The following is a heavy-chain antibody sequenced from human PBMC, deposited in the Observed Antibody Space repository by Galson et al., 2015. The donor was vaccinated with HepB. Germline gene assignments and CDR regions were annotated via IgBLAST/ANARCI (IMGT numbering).Heavy chain of an antibody. V-gene: IGHV3-30*18. CDR3: AKVHGAAGRSFDP. CDR1: GFTFSSYG. J-gene: IGHJ5*02. Sequence: SLRLSCAASGFTFSSYGLHWVRQAPGKGLEWVAVISYDGSNKYYADSVKGRFTISRDNSKNTLYLQMNSLRAEDTAVYYCAKVHGAAGRSFDPWGQGTLVTVSS. D-gene: IGHD6-13*01. CDR2: ISYDGSNK.